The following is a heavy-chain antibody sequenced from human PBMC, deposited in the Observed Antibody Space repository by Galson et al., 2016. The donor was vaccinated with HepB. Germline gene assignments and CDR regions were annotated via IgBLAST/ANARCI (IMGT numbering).Heavy chain of an antibody. D-gene: IGHD1-26*01. J-gene: IGHJ6*04. CDR2: ISRSGDSI. Sequence: SLRLSCAASGFTFNNYGMTWVRQAPGKGLEVVSSISRSGDSIDYADSVKGRFTISRDNSKNTQSLQMNSLRAEDTAVYYCVQGSTAPAVWGKGTTVTVSS. CDR1: GFTFNNYG. CDR3: VQGSTAPAV. V-gene: IGHV3-23*01.